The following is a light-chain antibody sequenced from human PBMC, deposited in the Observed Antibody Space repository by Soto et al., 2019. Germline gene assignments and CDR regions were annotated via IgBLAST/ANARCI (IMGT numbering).Light chain of an antibody. J-gene: IGLJ2*01. V-gene: IGLV1-40*01. CDR2: DNN. CDR1: SSNIGAGYD. Sequence: QSVLTQPPSMSGAPGQRVTISCTGSSSNIGAGYDVHWYQQHPGTPPKLLIFDNNNRPSGVPDRFSGSKSDTSASLAITGLQAEDEADYYCQSFDTSLSGFVVFGGGTKLTVL. CDR3: QSFDTSLSGFVV.